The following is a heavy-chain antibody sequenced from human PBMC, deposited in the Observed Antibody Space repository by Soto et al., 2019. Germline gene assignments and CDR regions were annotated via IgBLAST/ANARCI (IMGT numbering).Heavy chain of an antibody. J-gene: IGHJ6*02. V-gene: IGHV3-30*18. Sequence: QVQLVESGGGVVQPGRSLRLSCAASGFTFSSYGMHWVRQAPGKGLEWVAVISYDGSNKYYADSVKGRFTISRDNSKNTLYLQMNSLRAEDTAVYYCAKDTEYSGGLELYYYYYGMDVWGQGTTVTVSS. CDR3: AKDTEYSGGLELYYYYYGMDV. CDR2: ISYDGSNK. D-gene: IGHD6-19*01. CDR1: GFTFSSYG.